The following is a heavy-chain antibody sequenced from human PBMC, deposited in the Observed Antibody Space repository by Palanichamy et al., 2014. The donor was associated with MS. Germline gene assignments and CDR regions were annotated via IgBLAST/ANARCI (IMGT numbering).Heavy chain of an antibody. V-gene: IGHV1-3*01. CDR2: ITGSGYR. D-gene: IGHD1-14*01. Sequence: QVQLVQSGAEVKKPGASVKVSCKTSGYTFTKYALHWVRQAPGQRPECIGRITGSGYRQYSQKFQGRVSITRDTFANTLYMEMSGLTSEDTATYYCARDDGNTWYLDSWGQGSLVTVSS. J-gene: IGHJ4*02. CDR1: GYTFTKYA. CDR3: ARDDGNTWYLDS.